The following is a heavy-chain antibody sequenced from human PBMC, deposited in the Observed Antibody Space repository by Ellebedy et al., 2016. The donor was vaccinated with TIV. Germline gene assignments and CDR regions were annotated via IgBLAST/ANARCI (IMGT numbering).Heavy chain of an antibody. CDR3: ARDPPGIAATSTFN. CDR2: IYSNGDT. J-gene: IGHJ1*01. Sequence: GESLKISXAVSGFTVSNNYMYWIRQAPGKGLEWVSVIYSNGDTNYADSVKGRFTISRDNSKNTLYLQMNSLRAEDTAVYYCARDPPGIAATSTFNWGQGTRVTVSS. CDR1: GFTVSNNY. V-gene: IGHV3-66*01. D-gene: IGHD6-13*01.